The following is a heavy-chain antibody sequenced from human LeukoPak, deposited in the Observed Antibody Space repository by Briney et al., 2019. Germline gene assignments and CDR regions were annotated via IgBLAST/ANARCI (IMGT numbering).Heavy chain of an antibody. J-gene: IGHJ4*02. CDR1: GFTFSSYA. D-gene: IGHD6-19*01. Sequence: GGSLRLSCAASGFTFSSYAMSRVRQAPGKGLEWVSAISGSGGSTYYADSVKGRFTISRDNSKNTLYLQMNSLRAEDTAVYYCAKDRTVGYSSGWSDYWGQGTLVTVSS. CDR2: ISGSGGST. CDR3: AKDRTVGYSSGWSDY. V-gene: IGHV3-23*01.